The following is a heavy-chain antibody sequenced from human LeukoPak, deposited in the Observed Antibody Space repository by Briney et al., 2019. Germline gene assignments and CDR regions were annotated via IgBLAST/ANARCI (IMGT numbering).Heavy chain of an antibody. Sequence: PGRSLRLSCEASGFTLKSYIMHWVRQAPGKGLEWVALISFDGRDKQYADSVKGRFTISKDNSKNTLYLQMNSLSGDDTSMYFCARAYGGLIDYWGQGTLVTVSS. V-gene: IGHV3-30*04. CDR3: ARAYGGLIDY. J-gene: IGHJ4*02. CDR2: ISFDGRDK. CDR1: GFTLKSYI. D-gene: IGHD3-16*01.